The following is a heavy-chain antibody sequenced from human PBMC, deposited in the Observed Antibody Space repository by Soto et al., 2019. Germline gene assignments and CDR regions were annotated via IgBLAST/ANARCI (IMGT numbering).Heavy chain of an antibody. CDR2: MYHSGST. V-gene: IGHV4-34*01. D-gene: IGHD2-2*01. Sequence: SETLSLTCAVYGGSFSGYYLSWIRQPPGKGLEWIGSMYHSGSTDHNPSLKSRVTISVDTSKNQFSLKLSSVTAADTAVYYCARHRDCSSISCYGGIDYWGQGTLVTVSS. CDR3: ARHRDCSSISCYGGIDY. J-gene: IGHJ4*02. CDR1: GGSFSGYY.